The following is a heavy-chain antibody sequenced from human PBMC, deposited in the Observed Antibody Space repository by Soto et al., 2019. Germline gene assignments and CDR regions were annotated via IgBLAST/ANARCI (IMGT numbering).Heavy chain of an antibody. CDR2: IYSGGST. Sequence: PGGSLRLSCAASVFTFSSNYMSWVRQAPGKGLEWVSVIYSGGSTYYADSVKGRFTISRDNSKNTLYLQMNSLRAEDTAVYYCASAYYGDYVFDYWGQGTLVTVSS. J-gene: IGHJ4*02. CDR1: VFTFSSNY. V-gene: IGHV3-53*01. CDR3: ASAYYGDYVFDY. D-gene: IGHD4-17*01.